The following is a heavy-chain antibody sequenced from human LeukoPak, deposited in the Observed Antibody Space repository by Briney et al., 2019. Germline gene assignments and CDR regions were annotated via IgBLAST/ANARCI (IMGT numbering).Heavy chain of an antibody. J-gene: IGHJ4*02. D-gene: IGHD3-16*01. CDR2: IYYSGST. Sequence: SETLSLTCTVSGGSISSGGYYWSWIRQHPGKGLEWIGYIYYSGSTYYNPSLKSRVTISVDTSKNQFSLKLSSVTAADTAVYYCASIPLPTGYDYVWGSHRQSWGQGTLVTVSS. V-gene: IGHV4-31*03. CDR3: ASIPLPTGYDYVWGSHRQS. CDR1: GGSISSGGYY.